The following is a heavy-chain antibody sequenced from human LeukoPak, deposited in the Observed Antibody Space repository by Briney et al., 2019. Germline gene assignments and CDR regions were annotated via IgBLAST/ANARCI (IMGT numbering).Heavy chain of an antibody. CDR2: ISGSGGST. D-gene: IGHD6-13*01. Sequence: GGSLRLSCAASGFTFSSYGMSWVRQAPGKGLEWVSAISGSGGSTYYADSVKGRFTISRDNSKNTLYLQMNSLRAEDTAVYYCAKGTLYSSSWYYFDYWGQGTLVTVSS. V-gene: IGHV3-23*01. J-gene: IGHJ4*02. CDR3: AKGTLYSSSWYYFDY. CDR1: GFTFSSYG.